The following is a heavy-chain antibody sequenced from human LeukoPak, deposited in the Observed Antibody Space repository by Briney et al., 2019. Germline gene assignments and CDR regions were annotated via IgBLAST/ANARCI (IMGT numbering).Heavy chain of an antibody. Sequence: PSETLSLTCTVSGGSINSYYWSWIRQPAGKGLEWIGRVYTSGSTNYNPSLKSRVTMSVDTSKNQFSLKLSSVTAADTAVYYCAREEYYYGSGSYYTYWGQGTLVTASS. J-gene: IGHJ4*02. CDR2: VYTSGST. CDR3: AREEYYYGSGSYYTY. CDR1: GGSINSYY. D-gene: IGHD3-10*01. V-gene: IGHV4-4*07.